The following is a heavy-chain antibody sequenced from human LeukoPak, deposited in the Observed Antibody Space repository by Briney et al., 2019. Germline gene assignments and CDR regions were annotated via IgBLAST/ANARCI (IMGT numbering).Heavy chain of an antibody. CDR2: ISGSGGST. V-gene: IGHV3-23*01. CDR3: ARGYFHGYSSY. Sequence: GSLRLSCAASGFTFSSYAMSWVRQAPGKGLEWVSAISGSGGSTYYADSVKGRFTISRDNSKNTLYLQMNSLRAEDTAVYYCARGYFHGYSSYWGQGTLVTVSS. J-gene: IGHJ4*02. D-gene: IGHD5-24*01. CDR1: GFTFSSYA.